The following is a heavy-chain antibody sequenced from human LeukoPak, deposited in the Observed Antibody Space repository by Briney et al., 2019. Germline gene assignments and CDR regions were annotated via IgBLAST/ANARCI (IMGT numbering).Heavy chain of an antibody. D-gene: IGHD2-2*01. CDR2: ISDDGSNK. CDR1: GFTFSSYG. CDR3: ARMGCSSTSCQLYYYYYYMDV. Sequence: GGSLRLSCAASGFTFSSYGMHWVRQAPGKGLEWVAVISDDGSNKYYADSVKGRFTISRDNSKNTLYLQMNSLRAEDTAVYYCARMGCSSTSCQLYYYYYYMDVWGKGTTVTVSS. V-gene: IGHV3-30*03. J-gene: IGHJ6*03.